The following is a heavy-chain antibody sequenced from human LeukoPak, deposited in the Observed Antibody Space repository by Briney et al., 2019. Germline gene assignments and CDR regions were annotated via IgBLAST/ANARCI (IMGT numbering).Heavy chain of an antibody. D-gene: IGHD3-22*01. CDR2: ISGSGGST. J-gene: IGHJ4*02. V-gene: IGHV3-23*01. CDR3: ARGGIYYDSSGYFDY. Sequence: GGSLRLSCAASGFTFTNYAMSWVRQAPGKGLEWVSGISGSGGSTYYAASVKGRFTISRDNSKNTLYLQMNSLRAEDTAVYYCARGGIYYDSSGYFDYWGQGTLVTVSS. CDR1: GFTFTNYA.